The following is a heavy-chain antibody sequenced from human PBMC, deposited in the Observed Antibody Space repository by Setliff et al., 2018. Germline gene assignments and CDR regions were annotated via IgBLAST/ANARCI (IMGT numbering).Heavy chain of an antibody. D-gene: IGHD3-10*01. J-gene: IGHJ6*03. CDR1: GYSISSGFS. CDR3: ARDNRARHYMDV. Sequence: PSETLSLTCAVSGYSISSGFSWVWIRQSPGKGLEWIGRILFSGDTYYNPSLNSRVTISADTSKNQFSLNLSSVTAADTAVYYCARDNRARHYMDVWGKETTVTVSS. CDR2: ILFSGDT. V-gene: IGHV4-38-2*02.